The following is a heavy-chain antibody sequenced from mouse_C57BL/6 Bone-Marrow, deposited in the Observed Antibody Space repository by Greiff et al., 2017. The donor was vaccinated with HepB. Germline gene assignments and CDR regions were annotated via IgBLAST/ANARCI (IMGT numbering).Heavy chain of an antibody. CDR2: ISYDGSN. V-gene: IGHV3-6*01. D-gene: IGHD5-5*01. Sequence: EVQLVESGPGLVKPSQSLSLTCSVTGYSITSGYYWNWIRQFPGNKLEWMGYISYDGSNNYNPSLKNRISITRDTSKNQFFLKLNSVTTEDTATYYCARVGDYLYAMDYWGQGTSVTVSS. J-gene: IGHJ4*01. CDR1: GYSITSGYY. CDR3: ARVGDYLYAMDY.